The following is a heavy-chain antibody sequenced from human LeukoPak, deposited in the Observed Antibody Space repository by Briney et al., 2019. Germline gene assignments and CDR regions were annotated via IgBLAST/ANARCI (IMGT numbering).Heavy chain of an antibody. CDR1: GFTFSSYW. V-gene: IGHV3-7*01. D-gene: IGHD6-13*01. J-gene: IGHJ4*02. CDR2: IKQDGSEK. CDR3: ARSSSGYSSSWPEGY. Sequence: GGSLRLSCAASGFTFSSYWMSWVRQAPGKGLEWVANIKQDGSEKYYVDSVKGRFTISRDNAKNSLYLQMNSLRAEDTAVYYCARSSSGYSSSWPEGYWGQGTLVTVSS.